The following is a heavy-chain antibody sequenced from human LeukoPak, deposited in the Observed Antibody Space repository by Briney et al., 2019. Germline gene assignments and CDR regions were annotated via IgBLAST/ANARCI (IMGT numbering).Heavy chain of an antibody. Sequence: GASVKVSCKASGYTFTSYGISWVRQAPGQGLEWMGWISAYNGNTNYAQKLQGRVTMTTDTSTSTAYMELRSLRSDDTAVYYCARGVYCSSTSCYSCDYWGQGTLVTVSS. J-gene: IGHJ4*02. CDR2: ISAYNGNT. CDR1: GYTFTSYG. V-gene: IGHV1-18*01. D-gene: IGHD2-2*01. CDR3: ARGVYCSSTSCYSCDY.